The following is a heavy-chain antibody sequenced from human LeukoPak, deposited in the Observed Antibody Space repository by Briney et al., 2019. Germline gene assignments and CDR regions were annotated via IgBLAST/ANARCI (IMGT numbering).Heavy chain of an antibody. Sequence: SETLSLTCTVSGGSISSSGYYWGWIRQPPGKGLEWIGSIYYSGGNYSNPSLKSRVTISVDTSKNQFSLKLSSVTAADTAVYFCARRAFYGDRCAEYFQHWGEGTLVTVSS. J-gene: IGHJ1*01. D-gene: IGHD4-17*01. V-gene: IGHV4-39*01. CDR2: IYYSGGN. CDR3: ARRAFYGDRCAEYFQH. CDR1: GGSISSSGYY.